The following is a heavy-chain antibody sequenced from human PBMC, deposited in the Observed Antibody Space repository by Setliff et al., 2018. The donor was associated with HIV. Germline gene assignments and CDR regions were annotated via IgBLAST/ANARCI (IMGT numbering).Heavy chain of an antibody. CDR2: IYYSGST. CDR3: ARESYNSAWEVNYYYMDV. CDR1: GGSISSSSYY. D-gene: IGHD6-19*01. V-gene: IGHV4-39*07. J-gene: IGHJ6*03. Sequence: SETLSLTCTVSGGSISSSSYYWGWIRQPPGKGLEWIGSIYYSGSTYYNPSLKSRVTISVDTSKRHFSLKLSSVTAADTAVYYCARESYNSAWEVNYYYMDVWGKGTSVTVSS.